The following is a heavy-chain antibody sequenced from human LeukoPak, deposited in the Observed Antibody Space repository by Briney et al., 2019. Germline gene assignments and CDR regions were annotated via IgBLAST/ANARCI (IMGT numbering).Heavy chain of an antibody. CDR1: GASIDSYY. J-gene: IGHJ4*02. CDR3: ARGRYTYGNAFDY. V-gene: IGHV4-59*12. Sequence: SETLSLTCTISGASIDSYYWSWIRQPPGKGLEWIGYIYYSGTTNYNPSLKRRVTISVDTSKNQFSLKLTSVTAADTAVYYCARGRYTYGNAFDYWGQGTLVTVSS. D-gene: IGHD5-18*01. CDR2: IYYSGTT.